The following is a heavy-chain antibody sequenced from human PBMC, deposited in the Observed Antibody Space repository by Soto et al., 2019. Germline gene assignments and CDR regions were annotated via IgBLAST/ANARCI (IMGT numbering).Heavy chain of an antibody. Sequence: QVQLVQSGAEVKKPGSSVKVSCKASGGTFSTYPFGWVRQAPGQGLEWMGRIIPILDVANYAQKFQGRVTLTADRSSSNTNLELSSLRSKDTAIYYCARAGYGDSDYSYYAMDVWGEGTTVTVSS. CDR2: IIPILDVA. V-gene: IGHV1-69*02. J-gene: IGHJ6*04. D-gene: IGHD4-17*01. CDR3: ARAGYGDSDYSYYAMDV. CDR1: GGTFSTYP.